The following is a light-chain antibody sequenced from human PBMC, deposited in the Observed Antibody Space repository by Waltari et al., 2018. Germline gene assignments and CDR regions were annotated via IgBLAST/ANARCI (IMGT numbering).Light chain of an antibody. V-gene: IGKV3-11*01. CDR1: QSVSSY. CDR3: QQRSKWPLT. J-gene: IGKJ4*01. Sequence: EIVLTQSPATLSLSPGERATLSCRASQSVSSYLAWYQQKPGQPPRLLIYDASNRATGIPARFSGSGSGTDFTLTISSLEPEDCAVYYCQQRSKWPLTFGGGTKVEIK. CDR2: DAS.